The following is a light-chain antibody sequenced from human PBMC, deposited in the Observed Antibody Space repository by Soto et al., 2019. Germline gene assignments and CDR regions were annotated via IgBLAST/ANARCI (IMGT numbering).Light chain of an antibody. CDR3: QQFNTYPALT. CDR2: DVS. J-gene: IGKJ4*01. V-gene: IGKV1-13*02. Sequence: AIQLTQSPSSLSASVGDRVTITCRASQGISSALAWYQQKPGKSPHLLIYDVSSLESGVPSRFSGSGSGTDFTLTISSLQPADFATYYCQQFNTYPALTFGGGTKVEIK. CDR1: QGISSA.